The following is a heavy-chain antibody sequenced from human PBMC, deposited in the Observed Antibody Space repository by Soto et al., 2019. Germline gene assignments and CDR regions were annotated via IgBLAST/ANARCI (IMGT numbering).Heavy chain of an antibody. CDR3: AKVGVGATIGYFAY. J-gene: IGHJ4*02. CDR1: GFTFSSYA. Sequence: EVQLLESGGGLVQPGGSLRLSCAASGFTFSSYAMSWVRQAPGKGLEWVSVISGGGGTTYYADSVKGRFTISRDNSKKTLLLQMNSLRAEDTAVYYCAKVGVGATIGYFAYWGQGTLVTVSS. CDR2: ISGGGGTT. V-gene: IGHV3-23*01. D-gene: IGHD1-26*01.